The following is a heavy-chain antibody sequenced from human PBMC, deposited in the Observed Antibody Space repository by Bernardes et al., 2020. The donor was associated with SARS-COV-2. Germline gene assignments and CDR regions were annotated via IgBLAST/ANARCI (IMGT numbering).Heavy chain of an antibody. V-gene: IGHV4-59*01. J-gene: IGHJ5*02. CDR1: GGSISSYY. CDR2: IYYSGST. CDR3: ARGMTTVTMLLTRNNWFDP. Sequence: SETLSLTCTVSGGSISSYYWSWIRQPPGKGLEWIGYIYYSGSTNYNPSLKSRVTISVDTSKNQFSLKLSSVTAADTAVYYCARGMTTVTMLLTRNNWFDPWGQGTLVTVSS. D-gene: IGHD4-17*01.